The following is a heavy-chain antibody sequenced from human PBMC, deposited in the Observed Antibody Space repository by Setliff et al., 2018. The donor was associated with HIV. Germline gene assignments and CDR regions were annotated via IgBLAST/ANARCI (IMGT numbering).Heavy chain of an antibody. CDR2: INSDGSDT. Sequence: TGGSLRLSCAASGFTFSNYWTHWVRQVPGKGLVWVSRINSDGSDTNYADSVKGRFTTSRDNAKNTMYLQMNSLRAEDTAVYYCARSEDKRISVIRVGRGAMDVWGQGTTVTVSS. D-gene: IGHD3-3*02. V-gene: IGHV3-74*01. J-gene: IGHJ6*02. CDR3: ARSEDKRISVIRVGRGAMDV. CDR1: GFTFSNYW.